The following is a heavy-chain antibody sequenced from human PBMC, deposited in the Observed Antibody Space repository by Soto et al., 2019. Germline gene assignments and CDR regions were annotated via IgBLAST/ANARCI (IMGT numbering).Heavy chain of an antibody. D-gene: IGHD4-17*01. Sequence: PSETLSLTCAVSIGSITSTNWWTWVRQPPGKELEWLGEIYHTGSTNYNPSLKNRVTISVDKSKNQFSLRLFSVTAADTAVYYYGAHAGATYGPLDYWGRGTLVTVSS. CDR2: IYHTGST. J-gene: IGHJ4*02. CDR3: GAHAGATYGPLDY. V-gene: IGHV4-4*02. CDR1: IGSITSTNW.